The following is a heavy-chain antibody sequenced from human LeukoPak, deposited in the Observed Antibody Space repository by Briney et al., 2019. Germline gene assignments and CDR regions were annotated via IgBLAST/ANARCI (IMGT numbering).Heavy chain of an antibody. D-gene: IGHD3-3*01. J-gene: IGHJ4*02. V-gene: IGHV4-39*02. CDR2: IYYSGST. CDR1: GGSISSSSYY. Sequence: PSETLSLTCTVSGGSISSSSYYWGWIRQPPGKGLEWIGSIYYSGSTYYNPSLKSRVTISVDTSKNQFSLKLSSVTAADTAVYYCARDTGVWSGYDFDYWGQGTLVTVSS. CDR3: ARDTGVWSGYDFDY.